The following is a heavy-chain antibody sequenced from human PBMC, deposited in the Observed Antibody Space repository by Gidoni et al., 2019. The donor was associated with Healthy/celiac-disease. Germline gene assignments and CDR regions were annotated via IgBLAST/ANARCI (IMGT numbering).Heavy chain of an antibody. D-gene: IGHD3-3*01. Sequence: EVQLVESGGGLVQPGGSLRLSCAASGFTFSSYWMHWVRQAPGKGLVWVSRINSDGSSTSYADSVKGRFTISRDNAKNTLYLQMNSLRAEDTAVYYCARGDHTIFGVVGHPDAFDIWGQGTMVTVSS. V-gene: IGHV3-74*01. CDR3: ARGDHTIFGVVGHPDAFDI. CDR2: INSDGSST. CDR1: GFTFSSYW. J-gene: IGHJ3*02.